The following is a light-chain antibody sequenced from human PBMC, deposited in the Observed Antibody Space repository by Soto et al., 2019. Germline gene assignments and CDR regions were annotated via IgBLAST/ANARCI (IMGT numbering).Light chain of an antibody. CDR1: SSNIGSNT. V-gene: IGLV1-44*01. J-gene: IGLJ3*02. Sequence: QSVLTQPPSASGTPGQRVTISCSGSSSNIGSNTVNWYQQLPGTAPKLLIYSNNQRPSGVPDRFSGSKSGTSASLAISGLHSEHEAYYYCAAWDDSLNGPGVFGGGTKLTVL. CDR3: AAWDDSLNGPGV. CDR2: SNN.